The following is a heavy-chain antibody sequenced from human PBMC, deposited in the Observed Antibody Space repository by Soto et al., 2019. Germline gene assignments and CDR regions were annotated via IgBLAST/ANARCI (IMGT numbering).Heavy chain of an antibody. V-gene: IGHV4-39*01. CDR2: IYYSGST. Sequence: SETLSLTCTVSGGSISSSSYYWGWIRQPPGKGLEWIGSIYYSGSTYYNPSLKGRVTISVATSKNQFSLKLSSVTAADTSVYYCARHGRIDIGYCSSTSCDRQNNWFDPWGQGTLVTVSS. CDR3: ARHGRIDIGYCSSTSCDRQNNWFDP. D-gene: IGHD2-2*01. CDR1: GGSISSSSYY. J-gene: IGHJ5*02.